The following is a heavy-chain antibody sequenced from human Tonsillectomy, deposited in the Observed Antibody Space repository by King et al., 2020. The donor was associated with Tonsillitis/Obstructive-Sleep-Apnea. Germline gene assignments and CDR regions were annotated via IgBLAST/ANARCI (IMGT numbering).Heavy chain of an antibody. D-gene: IGHD3-3*01. CDR3: ARVRFWSGYYTTDYYYYYYMDV. V-gene: IGHV4-59*01. J-gene: IGHJ6*03. CDR2: IYYSWST. Sequence: QLQESGPGLVKPSETLSLTCTVSGGSISSYYWSWIRQPPGKGLEWIGYIYYSWSTNYNPSLKSRVTISVDTSKNQSSLKLSSVTAADTAVYYCARVRFWSGYYTTDYYYYYYMDVWGKGTTVTVSS. CDR1: GGSISSYY.